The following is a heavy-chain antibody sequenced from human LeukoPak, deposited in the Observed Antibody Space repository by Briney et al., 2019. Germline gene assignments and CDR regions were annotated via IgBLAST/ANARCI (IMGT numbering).Heavy chain of an antibody. J-gene: IGHJ4*02. V-gene: IGHV1-2*02. Sequence: GASVKVSCKASGYTFTGYYMHWVRQAPGQGLEWMGWINPNSGGTNYAQKFQGRVTMTRDTSISTAYMELSRLRSDDTAVYYCAKASYYDFWSGYYPFDYWCQGTLVTVSS. CDR1: GYTFTGYY. CDR3: AKASYYDFWSGYYPFDY. CDR2: INPNSGGT. D-gene: IGHD3-3*01.